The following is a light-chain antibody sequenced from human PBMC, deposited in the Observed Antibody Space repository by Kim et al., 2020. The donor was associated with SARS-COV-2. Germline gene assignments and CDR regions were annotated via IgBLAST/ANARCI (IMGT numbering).Light chain of an antibody. J-gene: IGKJ5*01. V-gene: IGKV3-11*01. CDR2: NAS. Sequence: SLSPGDTATLSCGARRSVGGYLALLQQKPGQAPRLLISNASNRAAGVPARFSGSGSGTDFTLTISSLEAEDFAVYYCQQRRKSITFGQGTRLEIK. CDR1: RSVGGY. CDR3: QQRRKSIT.